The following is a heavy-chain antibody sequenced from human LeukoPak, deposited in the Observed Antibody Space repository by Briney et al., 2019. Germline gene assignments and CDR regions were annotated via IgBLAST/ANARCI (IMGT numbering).Heavy chain of an antibody. CDR3: ARDKLEEQLNWFDP. CDR2: IYNSGST. Sequence: SETLSLTCTVSGGSISSSSYSWGWIRQPPGKGLEWIGNIYNSGSTYSNPSLKSRVTMSVDTSKNQFSLKLSSVTAADTAVYYCARDKLEEQLNWFDPWGQGTLVTVSS. V-gene: IGHV4-39*07. D-gene: IGHD6-13*01. CDR1: GGSISSSSYS. J-gene: IGHJ5*02.